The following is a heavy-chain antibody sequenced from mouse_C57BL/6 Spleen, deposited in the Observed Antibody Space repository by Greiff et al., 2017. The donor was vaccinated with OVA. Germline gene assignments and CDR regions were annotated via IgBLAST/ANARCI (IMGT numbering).Heavy chain of an antibody. Sequence: QVQLQQPGAELVMPGASVKLSCKASGYTFTSYWMHWVKQRPGQGLEWIGEIDPSDSYTNYNQKFKGKSTLTVDKSSSTAYMQLRSLTSEDSAVYYCARTTTDAMDYWGQGTSVTVSS. D-gene: IGHD2-12*01. J-gene: IGHJ4*01. CDR1: GYTFTSYW. CDR3: ARTTTDAMDY. V-gene: IGHV1-69*01. CDR2: IDPSDSYT.